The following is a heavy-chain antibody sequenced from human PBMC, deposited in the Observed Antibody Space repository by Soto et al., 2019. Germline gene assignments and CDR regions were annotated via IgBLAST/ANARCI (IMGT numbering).Heavy chain of an antibody. J-gene: IGHJ4*02. V-gene: IGHV3-23*01. CDR1: RFTFSSYT. Sequence: EVQLLESGGGLVQPGGSLRLSCAASRFTFSSYTMAWVRQAPGKGLEWVSSVSGNGDSTYYADSVTGRFTISRDNSKNTLYLQMNSLRAEDTALYYCAKWTNSTSWLTDYWGQGTLVTVSS. CDR3: AKWTNSTSWLTDY. D-gene: IGHD6-13*01. CDR2: VSGNGDST.